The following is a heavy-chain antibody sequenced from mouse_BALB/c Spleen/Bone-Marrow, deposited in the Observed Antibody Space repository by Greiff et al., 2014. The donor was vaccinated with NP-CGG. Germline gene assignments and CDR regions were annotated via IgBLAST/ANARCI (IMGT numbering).Heavy chain of an antibody. V-gene: IGHV1-87*01. CDR2: IYPGDGDT. CDR3: ARGAPFDH. J-gene: IGHJ2*01. CDR1: GYTFTSYW. Sequence: VQLQESGAELARPGASVKLSCKASGYTFTSYWMQWVKQRPGQGLEWIGAIYPGDGDTTYTQKFKGKATLTADKSSSTAYMQLSSLASEDSAVYYCARGAPFDHWGQGTTLTVSS.